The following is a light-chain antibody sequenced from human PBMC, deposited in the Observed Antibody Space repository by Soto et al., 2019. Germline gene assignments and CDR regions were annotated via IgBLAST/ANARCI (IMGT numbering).Light chain of an antibody. CDR1: QSVSSY. J-gene: IGKJ1*01. Sequence: EIVLTQSPATLSLSPGERATPSCRASQSVSSYLAWYQQKPGQAPRLLIYDASNRATGIPARFSGSGSGTDFTLTISSLEPEDFAVYYCQQRSNWPRTLGQGTKVDMK. CDR3: QQRSNWPRT. V-gene: IGKV3-11*01. CDR2: DAS.